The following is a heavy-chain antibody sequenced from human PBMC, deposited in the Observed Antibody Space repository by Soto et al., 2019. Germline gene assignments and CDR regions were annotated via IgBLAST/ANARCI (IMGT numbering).Heavy chain of an antibody. CDR2: IYYSGST. Sequence: SETLSLTCTVSGGSISSGGYYWSWIRQHPGKGLEWIGYIYYSGSTYYNPSLKSRVTISVDTSKNQFSLKLSSVTAADTAVYYCAAHQLEGWLQTPYYFDDWGQGTRVTVAS. CDR1: GGSISSGGYY. CDR3: AAHQLEGWLQTPYYFDD. V-gene: IGHV4-31*03. J-gene: IGHJ4*02. D-gene: IGHD5-12*01.